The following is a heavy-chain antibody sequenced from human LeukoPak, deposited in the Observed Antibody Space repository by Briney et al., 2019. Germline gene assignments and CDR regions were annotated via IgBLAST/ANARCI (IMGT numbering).Heavy chain of an antibody. D-gene: IGHD2-2*02. CDR3: AKSPLGGGYTNYFDY. CDR2: IRWNSGSI. Sequence: GGSLRLSCAASGFTFDDYAMHWVRQAPGKGLQWVSGIRWNSGSIGYADSVKGRFTISRDNAKNSLYLQMNSLRAEDTALYYCAKSPLGGGYTNYFDYWGQGTLVTVSS. V-gene: IGHV3-9*01. CDR1: GFTFDDYA. J-gene: IGHJ4*02.